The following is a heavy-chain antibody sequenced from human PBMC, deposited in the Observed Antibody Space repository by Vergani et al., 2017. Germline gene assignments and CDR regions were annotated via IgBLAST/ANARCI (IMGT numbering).Heavy chain of an antibody. D-gene: IGHD6-13*01. Sequence: EVQLVESGGGLVQPGGSLRLSCAASGFTVSSNYMSWVRQAPGKGLEWVSVIYSGGSTYYADSVKGRFTISRDNSKNTLYLQMNSLRAEDTAVYYCAREGFIDSSSGYTDFEYYFDYWGQGTLVTVSS. J-gene: IGHJ4*02. CDR2: IYSGGST. V-gene: IGHV3-66*02. CDR3: AREGFIDSSSGYTDFEYYFDY. CDR1: GFTVSSNY.